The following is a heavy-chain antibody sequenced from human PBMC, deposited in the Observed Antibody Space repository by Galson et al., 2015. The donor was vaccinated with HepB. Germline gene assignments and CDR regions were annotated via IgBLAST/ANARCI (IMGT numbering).Heavy chain of an antibody. CDR1: GFTFSDYY. CDR3: APLNWNHPRGFDS. J-gene: IGHJ4*02. CDR2: ISDSGGST. V-gene: IGHV3-23*01. D-gene: IGHD1-14*01. Sequence: SLRLSCAASGFTFSDYYMSWVRQAPGKGLEWVSGISDSGGSTYFADSVKGRFTISRDNSKNTLYMQMNSLRVEDTAVYYCAPLNWNHPRGFDSWGQGALVTVSS.